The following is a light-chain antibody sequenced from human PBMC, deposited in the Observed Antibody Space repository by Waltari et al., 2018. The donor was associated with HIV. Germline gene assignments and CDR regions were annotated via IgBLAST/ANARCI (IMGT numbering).Light chain of an antibody. J-gene: IGLJ2*01. V-gene: IGLV1-47*01. Sequence: LTQPPLASGTPGQRVTIACSGSTPNNGCTSVFWYQHPPGAAPKLLIHRNKPRPTAGPDRFSASTSGTSASLAIPGLRSEDKAGYYCVAWDVCLGGGVFGGGANVAGL. CDR3: VAWDVCLGGGV. CDR2: RNK. CDR1: TPNNGCTS.